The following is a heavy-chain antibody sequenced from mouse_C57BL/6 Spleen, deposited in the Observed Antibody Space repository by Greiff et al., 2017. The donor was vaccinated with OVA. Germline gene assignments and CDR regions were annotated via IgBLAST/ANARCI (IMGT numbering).Heavy chain of an antibody. CDR2: ISSGSSTI. D-gene: IGHD2-4*01. V-gene: IGHV5-17*01. CDR1: GFTFSDYG. J-gene: IGHJ4*01. CDR3: ARGNYDYDPYAMDY. Sequence: EVNLVESGGGLVKPGGSLKLSCAASGFTFSDYGMHWVRQAPEKGLEWVAYISSGSSTIYYADTVKGRFTISRDNAKNTLFLQMTSLRSEDTAMDYCARGNYDYDPYAMDYWGQGTSVTVSS.